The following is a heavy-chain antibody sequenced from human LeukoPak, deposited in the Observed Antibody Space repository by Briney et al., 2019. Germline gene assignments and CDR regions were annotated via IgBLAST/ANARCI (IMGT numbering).Heavy chain of an antibody. Sequence: GGSLRLSCAASGFTFSSYAMSWVRQAPGKGVEWVSAISGSGGSTYYADSVKGRFTISRDNSKNTLYLQMNSLRAEDTAVYYCAKGGSYYEDYFDYWGQGTLVTVSS. J-gene: IGHJ4*02. CDR1: GFTFSSYA. CDR3: AKGGSYYEDYFDY. V-gene: IGHV3-23*01. D-gene: IGHD3-22*01. CDR2: ISGSGGST.